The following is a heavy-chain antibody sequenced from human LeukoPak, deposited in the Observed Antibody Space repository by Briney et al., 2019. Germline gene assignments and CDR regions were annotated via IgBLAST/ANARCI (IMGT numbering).Heavy chain of an antibody. Sequence: PGGSLRLSCAAAEFKFDGYAMHWVRQGPGKGLEWVAGISWSSGHMEYAESVKGRFTISRDNARGALYLQMDGLRRDDTALYYCVRSVVVVAATPTHFDLWGRGTQVIVSS. D-gene: IGHD2-15*01. CDR3: VRSVVVVAATPTHFDL. CDR1: EFKFDGYA. V-gene: IGHV3-9*01. J-gene: IGHJ2*01. CDR2: ISWSSGHM.